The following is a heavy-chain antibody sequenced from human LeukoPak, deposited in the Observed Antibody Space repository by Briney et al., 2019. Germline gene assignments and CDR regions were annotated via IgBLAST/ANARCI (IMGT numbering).Heavy chain of an antibody. CDR1: GYTFTSYG. D-gene: IGHD4-17*01. V-gene: IGHV1-18*01. Sequence: GESLKISCKASGYTFTSYGISWVRQAPGQGLEWMGWISAYNGNTNYAQKLQGRVTMTTDTSTSTAYMELRSLRSDDTAVYYCARGSATVTANWFDPWGQGTLVTVSS. CDR3: ARGSATVTANWFDP. J-gene: IGHJ5*02. CDR2: ISAYNGNT.